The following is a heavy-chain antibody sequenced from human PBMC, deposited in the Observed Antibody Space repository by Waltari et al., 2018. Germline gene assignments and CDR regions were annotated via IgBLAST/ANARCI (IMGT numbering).Heavy chain of an antibody. D-gene: IGHD6-13*01. CDR3: ARVKAADRTFDY. CDR2: INAGNGNT. J-gene: IGHJ4*02. CDR1: GYTFTSYA. Sequence: QVQLVQSGAEVKKPGASVKVSCKASGYTFTSYAMHWVRQAPGQRLEWMGWINAGNGNTKYSQKFQGRVTITRDTAASTAYMELSSLRSEDTAVYYCARVKAADRTFDYWGQGTLVTVSS. V-gene: IGHV1-3*01.